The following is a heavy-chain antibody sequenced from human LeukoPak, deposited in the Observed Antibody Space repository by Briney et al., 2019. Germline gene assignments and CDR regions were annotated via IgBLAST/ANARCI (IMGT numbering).Heavy chain of an antibody. V-gene: IGHV1-69*01. CDR1: GGTFSSYA. D-gene: IGHD5-18*01. Sequence: SVKVSCKASGGTFSSYAISWVRQALGQGLEWMGGIIPIFGTANYAQKFQGRVTITADESTSTAYMELSSLRSEDTAVYYCSVDTAMVRAGYWGQGTLVTVSS. CDR3: SVDTAMVRAGY. J-gene: IGHJ4*02. CDR2: IIPIFGTA.